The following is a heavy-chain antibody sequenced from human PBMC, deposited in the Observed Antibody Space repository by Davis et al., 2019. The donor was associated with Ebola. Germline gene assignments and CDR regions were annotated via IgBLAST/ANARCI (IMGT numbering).Heavy chain of an antibody. V-gene: IGHV3-7*01. CDR3: ARAGLGYCSSTSCLHFDY. CDR1: GFTFSSYW. Sequence: GESLKISCAASGFTFSSYWMSWVRQAPGKGLERVANIKQDGSEKYYVDSVKGRFTISRDNAKNSLYLQMNSLRAEDTAVYYCARAGLGYCSSTSCLHFDYWGQGTLVTVSS. D-gene: IGHD2-2*01. J-gene: IGHJ4*02. CDR2: IKQDGSEK.